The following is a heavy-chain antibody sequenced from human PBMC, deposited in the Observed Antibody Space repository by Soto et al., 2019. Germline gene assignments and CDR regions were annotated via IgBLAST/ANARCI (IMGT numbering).Heavy chain of an antibody. CDR1: GFSLSTSGVG. Sequence: QITLKESGPTLVKPTQTLTLTCTFSGFSLSTSGVGVGWIRQPPGKALEWLALIYWNDDKRYSPSLKSRLTITKDTSKNQVVRTMTNMDPVDTATYYCAHRLSSSSWYSLYYFDYWGQGTLVTVSS. J-gene: IGHJ4*02. CDR2: IYWNDDK. V-gene: IGHV2-5*01. CDR3: AHRLSSSSWYSLYYFDY. D-gene: IGHD6-13*01.